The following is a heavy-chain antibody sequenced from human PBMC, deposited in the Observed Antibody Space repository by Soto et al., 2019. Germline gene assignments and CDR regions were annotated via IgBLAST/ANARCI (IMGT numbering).Heavy chain of an antibody. D-gene: IGHD2-2*01. V-gene: IGHV1-18*03. CDR1: GYTFTTHG. Sequence: QVQLVQSGAEVKKPGASVKVSCKASGYTFTTHGISWVRQAPGQGLEWMGWVSGDNGHTNYAQSLQGRVTMTTDTSTNTAYMELRSLRSDDMAVYYCARDLGYCRSGPCYREWFDPWGQGTLVTVSS. CDR2: VSGDNGHT. CDR3: ARDLGYCRSGPCYREWFDP. J-gene: IGHJ5*02.